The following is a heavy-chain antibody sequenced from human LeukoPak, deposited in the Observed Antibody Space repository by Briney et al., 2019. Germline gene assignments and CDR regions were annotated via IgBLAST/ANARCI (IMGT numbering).Heavy chain of an antibody. V-gene: IGHV4-34*01. CDR2: INHSGST. D-gene: IGHD3-22*01. CDR1: GGSFSGYY. J-gene: IGHJ3*02. CDR3: ARGAAMIVVVITRYDAFDI. Sequence: SETLSLACAVYGGSFSGYYWSWTRQPPGKGLEWIGEINHSGSTNYNPSLKSRVTISVDTSKNQFSLKLSSVTAADTAVYYCARGAAMIVVVITRYDAFDIWGQGTMVTVSS.